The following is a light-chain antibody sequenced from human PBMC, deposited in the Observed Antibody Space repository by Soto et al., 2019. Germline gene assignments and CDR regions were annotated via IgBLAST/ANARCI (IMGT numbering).Light chain of an antibody. V-gene: IGKV3-20*01. J-gene: IGKJ2*01. CDR1: QSVSSIY. Sequence: EIVLTQSPGTLSLSPGERATLSCRASQSVSSIYFAWYQQKPGQAPRLLIYGASSRATGIPDRFSGSGSGTDFTLTIRRLEPEDFAVYYGQQYGSSPYTFGQGTKLEIK. CDR3: QQYGSSPYT. CDR2: GAS.